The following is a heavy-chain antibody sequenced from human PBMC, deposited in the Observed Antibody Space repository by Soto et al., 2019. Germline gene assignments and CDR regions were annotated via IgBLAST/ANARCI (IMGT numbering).Heavy chain of an antibody. D-gene: IGHD2-15*01. CDR1: GGSISSSSYY. J-gene: IGHJ5*02. CDR2: IYYSGST. Sequence: PSETLSLTCTVSGGSISSSSYYWGWIRQPPGKGLEWIGSIYYSGSTYYNPSLKSRVTISVDTSKNQFSLKLSSVTAADTAVYYCATPGYCSGGSCLNNWFDPWGQGTLVTVSS. CDR3: ATPGYCSGGSCLNNWFDP. V-gene: IGHV4-39*01.